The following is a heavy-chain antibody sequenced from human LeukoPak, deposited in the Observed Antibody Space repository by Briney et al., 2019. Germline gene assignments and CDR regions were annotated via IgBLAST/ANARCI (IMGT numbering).Heavy chain of an antibody. CDR1: GYSISSGYY. CDR2: IYHSGST. CDR3: ASLLNSWDGDY. Sequence: SETLSLTCAVSGYSISSGYYWGWIRQPPGKGLEWIGSIYHSGSTYYNPSLKSRVTISVDTSKNQFSLKLSSVTAADTAAYYCASLLNSWDGDYWGQGTLVTVSS. D-gene: IGHD1-26*01. J-gene: IGHJ4*02. V-gene: IGHV4-38-2*01.